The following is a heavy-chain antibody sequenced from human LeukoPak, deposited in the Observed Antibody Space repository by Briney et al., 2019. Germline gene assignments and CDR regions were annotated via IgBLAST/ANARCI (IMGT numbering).Heavy chain of an antibody. D-gene: IGHD3-22*01. V-gene: IGHV3-30*18. CDR3: ANRGVVIRVILVGFHKEAYYFDS. CDR1: GFTFSSYG. CDR2: ISYDGSNK. J-gene: IGHJ4*02. Sequence: GGSLRLSCAASGFTFSSYGMHWVRQAPGKGLEWVAVISYDGSNKYYADSVKGRFTISRDNSKNTLYLQMNSLRAEDTAVYFCANRGVVIRVILVGFHKEAYYFDSWGQGALVTVSS.